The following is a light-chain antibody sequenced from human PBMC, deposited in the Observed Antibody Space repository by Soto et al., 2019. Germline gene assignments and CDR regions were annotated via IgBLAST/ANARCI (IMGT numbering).Light chain of an antibody. CDR1: QSVSSY. Sequence: EIVLTQSPATPSLSPGERATLSCRASQSVSSYLAWYQQKPGQAPRLLIYDASNRATGIPARFSGSGSGTDFTLTISSLEPEDFAAYYCQQRSNWLYTFGQGTKLEI. CDR2: DAS. V-gene: IGKV3-11*01. J-gene: IGKJ2*01. CDR3: QQRSNWLYT.